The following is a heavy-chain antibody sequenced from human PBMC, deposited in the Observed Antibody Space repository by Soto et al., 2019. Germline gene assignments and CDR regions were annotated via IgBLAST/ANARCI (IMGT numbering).Heavy chain of an antibody. CDR2: IPRSGLT. J-gene: IGHJ5*02. V-gene: IGHV4-4*02. CDR3: AGQWLAGYGAGDP. CDR1: GGSVNNDKW. D-gene: IGHD6-19*01. Sequence: QVQLQESGPGLVKPSGTLSLTCAVSGGSVNNDKWWSWVRQPPGQGLAWIGAIPRSGLTNYNPSPKGRAAIVVDKYKNQFTVELTAVTAADTAVYFGAGQWLAGYGAGDPGGQGTLVTV.